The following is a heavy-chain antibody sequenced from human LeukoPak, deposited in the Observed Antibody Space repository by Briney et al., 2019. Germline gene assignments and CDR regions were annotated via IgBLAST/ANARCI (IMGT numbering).Heavy chain of an antibody. J-gene: IGHJ5*02. CDR2: IYYSGST. V-gene: IGHV4-59*01. D-gene: IGHD1-26*01. CDR1: GGSISSYY. Sequence: SETLSLTCTVSGGSISSYYWCWIRQPPGKGLEWIGYIYYSGSTNYNPSLKSRVTKSVDTSKNQFSLKLSSVTAADTAVYYCARLVVGSRFDPWGQGTLVTVSS. CDR3: ARLVVGSRFDP.